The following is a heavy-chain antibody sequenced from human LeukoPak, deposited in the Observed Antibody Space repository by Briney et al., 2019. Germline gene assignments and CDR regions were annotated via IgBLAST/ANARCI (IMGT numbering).Heavy chain of an antibody. Sequence: ASVKVSCKASVGTFSSYTISWVRQAPGQGLEWMGRIIPILGIANYAQKFQGRVTITADKSTSTAYMELSSLRSEDTAVYYCATDCSSTSCYIDHDAFDIWGQGTMVTVSS. CDR3: ATDCSSTSCYIDHDAFDI. V-gene: IGHV1-69*02. CDR2: IIPILGIA. J-gene: IGHJ3*02. D-gene: IGHD2-2*02. CDR1: VGTFSSYT.